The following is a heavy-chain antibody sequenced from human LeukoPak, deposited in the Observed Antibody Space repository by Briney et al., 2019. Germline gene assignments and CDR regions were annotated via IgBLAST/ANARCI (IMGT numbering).Heavy chain of an antibody. D-gene: IGHD6-19*01. CDR1: GFTFSNAW. V-gene: IGHV3-48*02. Sequence: PGGSLRLSCAASGFTFSNAWMSWVRQAPGKGLEWVSYISGDSSIKYYADSVKGRFTISRDNADNSLYLNMYSLRDDDTAVYSCARRPSSGRDGVFDYWGQGTLVTVSS. J-gene: IGHJ4*02. CDR2: ISGDSSIK. CDR3: ARRPSSGRDGVFDY.